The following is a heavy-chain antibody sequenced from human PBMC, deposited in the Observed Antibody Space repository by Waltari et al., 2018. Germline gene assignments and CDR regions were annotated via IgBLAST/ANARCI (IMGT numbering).Heavy chain of an antibody. J-gene: IGHJ4*02. CDR3: ARELRFDTFDFGDY. Sequence: QLLQESGPGLVKPSETLSVTCPASGSSIRRGTFFWAWVRPPPGKGLEWIATIFYNGATQYNPSLKSRATIYVDTSKNHFSLILTSVTAADTAVYYCARELRFDTFDFGDYWGRGTLLTVSS. V-gene: IGHV4-39*02. D-gene: IGHD3-3*01. CDR1: GSSIRRGTFF. CDR2: IFYNGAT.